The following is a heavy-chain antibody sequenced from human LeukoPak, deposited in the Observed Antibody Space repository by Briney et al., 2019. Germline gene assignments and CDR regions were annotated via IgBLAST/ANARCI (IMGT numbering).Heavy chain of an antibody. Sequence: ASVKVSCKASGYTFTGYYLHWVRQAPGQGLEWLGWINPNSGGTHYAQKFQGGVTVTRGTSISTAYMELNSLRSEDTALYYCARPMTGTGLTYYYYGMDIWGQGTTVTVSS. CDR3: ARPMTGTGLTYYYYGMDI. J-gene: IGHJ6*02. D-gene: IGHD1-1*01. CDR1: GYTFTGYY. V-gene: IGHV1-2*02. CDR2: INPNSGGT.